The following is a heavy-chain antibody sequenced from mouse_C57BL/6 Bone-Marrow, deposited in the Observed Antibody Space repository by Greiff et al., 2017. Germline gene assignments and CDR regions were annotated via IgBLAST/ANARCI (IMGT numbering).Heavy chain of an antibody. D-gene: IGHD1-1*01. Sequence: VQLQQPGAELVKPGASVKLSCKASGYTFTSYWMQWVKQRPGQGLEWIGEIDPSDSYTNYNQKFKGKATLTVDTSSSTAYMQLSSLTSEDSAVYNCARANHSGSSLGYWGQGTTLTVSS. CDR2: IDPSDSYT. CDR1: GYTFTSYW. CDR3: ARANHSGSSLGY. J-gene: IGHJ2*01. V-gene: IGHV1-50*01.